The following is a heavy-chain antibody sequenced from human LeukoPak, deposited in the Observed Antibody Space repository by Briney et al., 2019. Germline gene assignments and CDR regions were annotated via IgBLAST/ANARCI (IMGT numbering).Heavy chain of an antibody. J-gene: IGHJ4*02. CDR1: GFTFSSYG. D-gene: IGHD3-22*01. V-gene: IGHV3-30*02. CDR3: AKRYDSSGSPYYSDY. CDR2: IRYDGSNK. Sequence: GGSLRLSCAASGFTFSSYGMHWVRQAPGKGLEWVAFIRYDGSNKYYADSVKGRFTISRDNSKNTLYLQMNSLRAEDTAVYYCAKRYDSSGSPYYSDYWGQGTLVTVSS.